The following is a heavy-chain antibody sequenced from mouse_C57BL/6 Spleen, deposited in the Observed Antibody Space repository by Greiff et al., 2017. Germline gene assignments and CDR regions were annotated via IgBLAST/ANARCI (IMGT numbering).Heavy chain of an antibody. CDR3: ARRLYEGYAMDY. CDR2: IYPGDGDT. CDR1: GYAFSSYW. J-gene: IGHJ4*01. D-gene: IGHD2-12*01. V-gene: IGHV1-80*01. Sequence: VQLQQSGAELVKPGASVKISCKASGYAFSSYWMNWVKQRPGKGLEWIGQIYPGDGDTNYNGKFKGKATLTADKSSSTAYMQLSSLTSDDSAVYFCARRLYEGYAMDYWGQGTSVTVSS.